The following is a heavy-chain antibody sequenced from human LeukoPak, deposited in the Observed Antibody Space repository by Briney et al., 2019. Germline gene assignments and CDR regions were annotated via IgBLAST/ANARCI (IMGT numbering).Heavy chain of an antibody. D-gene: IGHD3-9*01. CDR1: GGSISSYY. CDR2: IYISGST. J-gene: IGHJ3*02. Sequence: SETLSLTCTVSGGSISSYYWSWIRQPAGKGLEWIGRIYISGSTNYNPSLKSRVTISVDTSKNQFSLKLSSVTAADTAVYYCARYKLRHFDRLLMGAFDIWGQGTMVTVSS. V-gene: IGHV4-4*07. CDR3: ARYKLRHFDRLLMGAFDI.